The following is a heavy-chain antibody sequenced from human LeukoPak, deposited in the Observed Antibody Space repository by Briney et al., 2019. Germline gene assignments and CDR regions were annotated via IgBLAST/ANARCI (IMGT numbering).Heavy chain of an antibody. Sequence: PGGSLRLSCVASVFTSSSYAMHRVRQAPGKGLEWVAVISYDGSNKYYADSVKGRFTISRDNSKNTLYLQMNSLRAEDTAVYYCARHRGDGILALYYRSHGGLDYWGQGTLVTVSS. V-gene: IGHV3-30-3*02. CDR2: ISYDGSNK. J-gene: IGHJ4*02. CDR3: ARHRGDGILALYYRSHGGLDY. CDR1: VFTSSSYA. D-gene: IGHD3-9*01.